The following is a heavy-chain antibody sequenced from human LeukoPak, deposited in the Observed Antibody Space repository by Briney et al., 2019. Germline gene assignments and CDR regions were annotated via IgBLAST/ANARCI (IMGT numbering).Heavy chain of an antibody. CDR3: AKDMGGTSFAFDI. D-gene: IGHD1-1*01. CDR1: GFTFGDYA. CDR2: ISGSGGST. Sequence: GGSLRLSCTASGFTFGDYAMSWVRQAPGKGLEWVSAISGSGGSTYYADSVKGRFTISRDNSKNTLYLQMNSLRAEDTAVYYCAKDMGGTSFAFDIWGQGTMVTVSS. J-gene: IGHJ3*02. V-gene: IGHV3-23*01.